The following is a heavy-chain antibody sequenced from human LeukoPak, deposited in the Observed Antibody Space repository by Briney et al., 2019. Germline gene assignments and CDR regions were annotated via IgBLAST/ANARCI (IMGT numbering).Heavy chain of an antibody. CDR2: TYYRSKWFN. Sequence: SQTLSLTCAISGDSVSRNSAAWNWVRLSPSRGLEWLGRTYYRSKWFNDYALYVKSRITINPDTSKNQFPLQLNSVTPEDTAVYYCARDNSGGYRPAGSFDIWGQGTMVTVSS. CDR1: GDSVSRNSAA. V-gene: IGHV6-1*01. D-gene: IGHD6-25*01. J-gene: IGHJ3*02. CDR3: ARDNSGGYRPAGSFDI.